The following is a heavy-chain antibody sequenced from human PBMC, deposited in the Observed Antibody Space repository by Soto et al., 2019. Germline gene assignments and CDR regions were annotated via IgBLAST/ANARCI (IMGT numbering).Heavy chain of an antibody. Sequence: QEQVVESGGDVVQPGRSLTLSCAASGFTFSANAMNWVRQSPGKGLEWVEVIAYDGTIKFYRVSVKGRYTISRDNSKSALYQQMNSLRTEDTAVYDGARDKIKGSPECLDSWGQGTRVTVSS. V-gene: IGHV3-30-3*01. D-gene: IGHD2-15*01. CDR3: ARDKIKGSPECLDS. J-gene: IGHJ4*02. CDR2: IAYDGTIK. CDR1: GFTFSANA.